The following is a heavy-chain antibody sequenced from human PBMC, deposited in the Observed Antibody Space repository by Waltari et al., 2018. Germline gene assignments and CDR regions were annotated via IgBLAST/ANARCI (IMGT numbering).Heavy chain of an antibody. Sequence: EVQLVQSGAEVKKPGATVKISCKASGYTFTDYYMHWVQQAPGNGLEWMGRVDPEDGETIYAEKFQGRVTITADTSTDTAYMELSSLRSEDTAVYYCATPLGTMGLRGQRVVDYWGQGTLVTVSS. D-gene: IGHD5-12*01. J-gene: IGHJ4*02. CDR1: GYTFTDYY. V-gene: IGHV1-69-2*01. CDR3: ATPLGTMGLRGQRVVDY. CDR2: VDPEDGET.